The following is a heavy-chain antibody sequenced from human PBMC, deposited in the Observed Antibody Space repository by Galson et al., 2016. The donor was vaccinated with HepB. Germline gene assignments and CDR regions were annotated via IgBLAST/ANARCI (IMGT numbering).Heavy chain of an antibody. CDR3: AKAGDYDLLAGFDY. CDR1: GFIFSSHG. V-gene: IGHV3-30*18. J-gene: IGHJ4*02. D-gene: IGHD3-9*01. CDR2: VSNDGSDK. Sequence: SLRLSCAASGFIFSSHGMHWVRQTPSKGLEWVAAVSNDGSDKYYAHSVKGRFTISRDNSKNTLYLQMNSLRAEDTAVYYCAKAGDYDLLAGFDYWGQGTPVTVSS.